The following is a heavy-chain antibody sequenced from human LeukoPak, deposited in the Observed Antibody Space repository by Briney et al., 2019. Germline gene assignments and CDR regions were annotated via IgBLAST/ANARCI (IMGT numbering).Heavy chain of an antibody. V-gene: IGHV4-59*01. Sequence: SETLSLTCTDSGGSISSYYWSWIRQPPGKGLGWIGYIYYSGSTNYNPSLKSRVTISVDTSKNQFSLKLSSVTAADTAVYYCARGGSYYYSYYGMDAWGQGTTVTVSS. J-gene: IGHJ6*02. CDR2: IYYSGST. CDR3: ARGGSYYYSYYGMDA. CDR1: GGSISSYY. D-gene: IGHD3-22*01.